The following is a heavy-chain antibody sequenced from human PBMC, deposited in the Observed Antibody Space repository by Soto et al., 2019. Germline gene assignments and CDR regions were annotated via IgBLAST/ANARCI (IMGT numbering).Heavy chain of an antibody. CDR1: GGSFSGYY. J-gene: IGHJ6*02. V-gene: IGHV4-34*01. CDR2: INHSGST. CDR3: GRAAAKIVYYYGMDV. D-gene: IGHD6-13*01. Sequence: SETLSLTCAVYGGSFSGYYWSWIRQPPGKGLEWIGEINHSGSTNYNPSLKSRVTISVDTSKNQFSLKLSSVTAADTAVYYCGRAAAKIVYYYGMDVWGQGTTVTVSS.